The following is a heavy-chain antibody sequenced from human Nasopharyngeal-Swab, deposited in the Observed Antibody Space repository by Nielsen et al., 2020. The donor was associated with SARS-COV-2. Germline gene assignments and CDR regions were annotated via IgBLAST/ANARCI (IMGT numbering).Heavy chain of an antibody. D-gene: IGHD3-22*01. J-gene: IGHJ6*03. CDR1: GDSVSSNTAA. V-gene: IGHV6-1*01. CDR2: TYSRSKWYY. CDR3: ARVSDFYDYTGYAWEAMDV. Sequence: SQTLSLTCAISGDSVSSNTAAWNWLRQSPSRGLEWLGRTYSRSKWYYDYAVSVKSRITINPDTSKNQFSLQLNSVTPEDTAVYYCARVSDFYDYTGYAWEAMDVWGKGTTVTVSS.